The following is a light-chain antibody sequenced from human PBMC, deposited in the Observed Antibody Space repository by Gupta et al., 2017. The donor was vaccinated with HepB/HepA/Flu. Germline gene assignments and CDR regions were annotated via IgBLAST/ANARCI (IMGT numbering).Light chain of an antibody. CDR2: EVS. Sequence: QSALTHPPSASGSPGQSVTISCTRTSSHVGGYNYVSWYHQHLGKAQKLMMYEVSKRPAGVPARFSGSKSGTAASLTVSGLQAEDEADYYCSPYASSNNGVFGGGTKLTVL. J-gene: IGLJ2*01. CDR1: SSHVGGYNY. CDR3: SPYASSNNGV. V-gene: IGLV2-8*01.